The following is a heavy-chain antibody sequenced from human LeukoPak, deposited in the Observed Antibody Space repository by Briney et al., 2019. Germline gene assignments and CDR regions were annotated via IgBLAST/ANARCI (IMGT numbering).Heavy chain of an antibody. CDR1: GYSISSGYY. Sequence: SETLSLTCTVSGYSISSGYYWGWIRQPPGKGLEWIGSIYHSGSTYYNPSLKSRVTISVDTSKNQFSLKLSSVTAADTAVYYCARVPNDSIDYWGQGTLVTVSS. CDR2: IYHSGST. D-gene: IGHD3-22*01. CDR3: ARVPNDSIDY. V-gene: IGHV4-38-2*02. J-gene: IGHJ4*02.